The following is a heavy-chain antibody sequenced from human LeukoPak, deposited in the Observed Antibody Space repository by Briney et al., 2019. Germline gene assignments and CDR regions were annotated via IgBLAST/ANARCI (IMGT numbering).Heavy chain of an antibody. J-gene: IGHJ4*02. CDR3: ARVNAGGYSYGLDY. V-gene: IGHV3-21*01. CDR1: GFTFSSYS. CDR2: ISSSSSYI. Sequence: GGSLRLSCAASGFTFSSYSMNWVRQASGKGLEWVSSISSSSSYIYYADSVKGRFTISRDNAKNSLYLQMNSLRAEDTAVYYCARVNAGGYSYGLDYWGQGTLVTVSS. D-gene: IGHD5-18*01.